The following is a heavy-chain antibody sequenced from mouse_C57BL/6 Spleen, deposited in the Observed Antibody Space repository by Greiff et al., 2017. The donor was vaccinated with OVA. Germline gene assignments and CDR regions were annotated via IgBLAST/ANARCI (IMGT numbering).Heavy chain of an antibody. V-gene: IGHV1-69*01. D-gene: IGHD2-3*01. CDR2: IDPSAIYT. CDR1: GYTFTSYW. CDR3: ARRGGYSTFWYFDV. J-gene: IGHJ1*03. Sequence: QVQLQQPGAELVMPGASVKLSCKASGYTFTSYWMHWVKQRPGQGLEWIGEIDPSAIYTNYNQKFKGKSTLPVDKSSSPPSMQLSSLTSEDSAVYYSARRGGYSTFWYFDVWGTGTTVTVSS.